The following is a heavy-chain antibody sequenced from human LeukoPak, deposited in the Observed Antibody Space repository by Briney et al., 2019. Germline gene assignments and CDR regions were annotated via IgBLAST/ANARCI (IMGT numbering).Heavy chain of an antibody. CDR2: IYYSGST. V-gene: IGHV4-39*02. CDR3: ARREARESYPFDY. Sequence: SETLSLTCTVSGGSISSSSYYWGWIRQPPGKGLEWIGTIYYSGSTYYNSSLKSRVTISVDTSKNHFSLKLSSVTAADTAVYYCARREARESYPFDYWGQGTLVTVSS. D-gene: IGHD1-26*01. CDR1: GGSISSSSYY. J-gene: IGHJ4*02.